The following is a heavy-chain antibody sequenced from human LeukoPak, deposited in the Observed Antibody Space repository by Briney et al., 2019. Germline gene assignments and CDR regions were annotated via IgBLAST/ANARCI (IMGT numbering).Heavy chain of an antibody. CDR3: AKELQVGATGY. J-gene: IGHJ4*02. Sequence: GGSLRLSCAASGFTFSLYSMNWVRQAPGKGLEWVSAISGSGGSTYYADSVKGRFTISRDNSKNTLYLQMNSLRAEDTAVYYCAKELQVGATGYWGQGTLVTVSS. CDR1: GFTFSLYS. D-gene: IGHD1-26*01. V-gene: IGHV3-23*01. CDR2: ISGSGGST.